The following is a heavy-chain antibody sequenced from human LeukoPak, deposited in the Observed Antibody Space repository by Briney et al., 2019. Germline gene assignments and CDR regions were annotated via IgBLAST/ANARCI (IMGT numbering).Heavy chain of an antibody. V-gene: IGHV1-2*02. CDR3: ARGVYTHGNDY. CDR1: GYTFTSYT. Sequence: GASVKVSCKASGYTFTSYTMHWVRQAPGQGLEWVGWINPNNGGTNYAQKFQDRVTMTRDTSINSAYMELTGLISDDTAMYYCARGVYTHGNDYWGQGTLVTVSS. CDR2: INPNNGGT. D-gene: IGHD6-13*01. J-gene: IGHJ4*02.